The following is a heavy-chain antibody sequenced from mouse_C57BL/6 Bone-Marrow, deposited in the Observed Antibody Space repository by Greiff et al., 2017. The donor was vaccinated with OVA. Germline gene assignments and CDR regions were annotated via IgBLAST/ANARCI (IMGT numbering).Heavy chain of an antibody. CDR3: AREGLLLDY. CDR1: GYTFTSYW. Sequence: VQLQQPGAELVKPGASVKLSCKASGYTFTSYWMQWVKQRPGQGLEWIGEIDPSDSYTNYNQKFKGKATLTVDTSSSTAYMQLSSLTSEDCAVYYCAREGLLLDYWGQGTTLTVSS. CDR2: IDPSDSYT. D-gene: IGHD2-10*01. V-gene: IGHV1-50*01. J-gene: IGHJ2*01.